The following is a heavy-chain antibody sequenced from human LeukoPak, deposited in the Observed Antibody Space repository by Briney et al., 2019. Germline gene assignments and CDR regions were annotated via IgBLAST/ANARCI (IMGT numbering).Heavy chain of an antibody. CDR1: RFTFSNYW. CDR3: ARDMGWQQFDQ. D-gene: IGHD5-24*01. V-gene: IGHV3-7*01. J-gene: IGHJ4*02. Sequence: GGSLRLSCVASRFTFSNYWMTWVRQAPGKGLERVANIKKDGGEKYYMESVKGRFTISRDNAKNSLYLQMNSLTVEDTAVYYCARDMGWQQFDQWGQGTLVTVSS. CDR2: IKKDGGEK.